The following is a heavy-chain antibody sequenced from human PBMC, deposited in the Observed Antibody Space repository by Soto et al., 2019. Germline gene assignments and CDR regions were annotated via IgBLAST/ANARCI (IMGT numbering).Heavy chain of an antibody. D-gene: IGHD3-22*01. CDR1: GYTLTSYA. Sequence: GASVKVTCKDSGYTLTSYARHWVRQAPGQRLEWMGWINAGNGNTKYSQKFQGRVTITRDTSASTAYMELSSLRSEDTAVYYCARGIIHYYDSSGYHNWFDPWGQGALVTVSS. CDR3: ARGIIHYYDSSGYHNWFDP. CDR2: INAGNGNT. J-gene: IGHJ5*02. V-gene: IGHV1-3*01.